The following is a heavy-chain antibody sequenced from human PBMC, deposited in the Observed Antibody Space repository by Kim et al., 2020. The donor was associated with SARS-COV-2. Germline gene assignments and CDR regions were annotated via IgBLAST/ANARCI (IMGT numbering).Heavy chain of an antibody. Sequence: SVKVSCKASGGTFSSYAISWVRQAPGQGLEWMGGIIPIFGTANYAQKFQGRVTITADESTSTAYMELSSLRSEDTAVYYCARGSDHRLDAFDIWGQGTMVTVSS. CDR1: GGTFSSYA. V-gene: IGHV1-69*13. CDR3: ARGSDHRLDAFDI. CDR2: IIPIFGTA. J-gene: IGHJ3*02.